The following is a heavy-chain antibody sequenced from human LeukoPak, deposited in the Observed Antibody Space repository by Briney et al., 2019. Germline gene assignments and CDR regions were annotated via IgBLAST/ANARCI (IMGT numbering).Heavy chain of an antibody. CDR3: GRVGGRSKAAKGDAFDI. J-gene: IGHJ3*02. V-gene: IGHV3-21*01. Sequence: GGSLRLSCAASGFTFSHYNMNWVRQAPGKGLEWVSSISSGSTYMYYADSVKGRFTISRDDAQNSMYLQMNSLRAEDTAVYYCGRVGGRSKAAKGDAFDIWGQGTMVVVSS. CDR2: ISSGSTYM. CDR1: GFTFSHYN. D-gene: IGHD6-6*01.